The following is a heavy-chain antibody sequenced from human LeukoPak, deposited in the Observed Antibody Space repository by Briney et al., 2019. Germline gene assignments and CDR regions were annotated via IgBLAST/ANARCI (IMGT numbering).Heavy chain of an antibody. J-gene: IGHJ6*04. Sequence: GGSLRLSCAASGFTFSSYWMSWVRQAPGKGLEWVANIKQDGSEKYYVDSVKGRFTISRDNAKNSLYLQLNSLRAEDTAVYYCAREYVLLWFGELKRSGMDVWGKGTTVTVSS. D-gene: IGHD3-10*01. CDR2: IKQDGSEK. CDR3: AREYVLLWFGELKRSGMDV. V-gene: IGHV3-7*03. CDR1: GFTFSSYW.